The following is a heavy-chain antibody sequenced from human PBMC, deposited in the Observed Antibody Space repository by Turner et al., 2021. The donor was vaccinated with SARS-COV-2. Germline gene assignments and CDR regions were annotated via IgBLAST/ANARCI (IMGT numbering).Heavy chain of an antibody. CDR2: IVSSGST. CDR1: GGSITSSTYY. V-gene: IGHV4-39*01. Sequence: QLQLQASGPGLVKPSETLSLTCTVSGGSITSSTYYWGWIRQPPGKGLDWIGSIVSSGSTYYNPSLKSRVTISVDTSKNQFSLKLTSVTAADTSVYYCARSYHTYYFDYWGQGTLGTVSS. D-gene: IGHD2-2*01. J-gene: IGHJ4*02. CDR3: ARSYHTYYFDY.